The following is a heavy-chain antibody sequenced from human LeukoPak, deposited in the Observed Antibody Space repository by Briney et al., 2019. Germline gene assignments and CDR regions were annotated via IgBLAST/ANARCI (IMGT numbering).Heavy chain of an antibody. CDR1: GGSFSGYY. D-gene: IGHD3-9*01. Sequence: SETLSLTCAVYGGSFSGYYWSWIRQPPGKGLEWIGEINHSGSTNYNPSLKSRVTISGDTSKKQFSLKLSSVTAADTAVYSCARGPQTYYDILTGLSFWGQGTLVTVSS. V-gene: IGHV4-34*01. CDR3: ARGPQTYYDILTGLSF. J-gene: IGHJ4*02. CDR2: INHSGST.